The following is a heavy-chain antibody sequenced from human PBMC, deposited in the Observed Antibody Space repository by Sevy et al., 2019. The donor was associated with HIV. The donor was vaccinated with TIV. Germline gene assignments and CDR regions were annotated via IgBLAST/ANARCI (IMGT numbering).Heavy chain of an antibody. Sequence: SETLSLTCAVYGGSFSGYYWSWIRQPPGKGLEWIGEINHSGSTNYNPSLKSRVTISVDTSKNQFSLKLSSVTAADTAVYYCASNRSGDEDYGVDYWGQGTLVTVSS. D-gene: IGHD4-17*01. CDR2: INHSGST. CDR3: ASNRSGDEDYGVDY. V-gene: IGHV4-34*01. J-gene: IGHJ4*02. CDR1: GGSFSGYY.